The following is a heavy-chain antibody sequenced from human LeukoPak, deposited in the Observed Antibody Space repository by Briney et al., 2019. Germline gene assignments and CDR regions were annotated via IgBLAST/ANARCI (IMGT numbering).Heavy chain of an antibody. D-gene: IGHD6-13*01. V-gene: IGHV3-21*01. CDR3: ARGSWLKYYFDY. J-gene: IGHJ4*02. Sequence: GGSLRLSCAASGFTFSSYSMNWVRQAPGKGLEWVSSISSSSSCIYYADSVKGRFTISRDNAKNSLYLQMNSLRAEDTAVYYCARGSWLKYYFDYWGQGTLVTVSS. CDR2: ISSSSSCI. CDR1: GFTFSSYS.